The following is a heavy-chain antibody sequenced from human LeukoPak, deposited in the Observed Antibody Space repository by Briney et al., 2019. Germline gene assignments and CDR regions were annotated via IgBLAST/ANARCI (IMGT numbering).Heavy chain of an antibody. CDR2: ISPSSGYK. V-gene: IGHV3-21*01. J-gene: IGHJ4*02. CDR3: AREGPHCSSTNCYLDS. D-gene: IGHD2-2*01. CDR1: GFIFSTYN. Sequence: GGSLRLSCSASGFIFSTYNMIWVRQAPRKGLEWVSAISPSSGYKYYEDSVKGRFTISRDNAKNSLYLLMDNLRVEDTALYYCAREGPHCSSTNCYLDSWGQGVLVTVSS.